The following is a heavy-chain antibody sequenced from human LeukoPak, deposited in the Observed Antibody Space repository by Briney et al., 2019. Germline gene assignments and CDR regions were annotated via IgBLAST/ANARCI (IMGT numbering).Heavy chain of an antibody. CDR2: ISGSGGYT. Sequence: PGGSLRLSCAASGFTFSSYAMSWVRQAPGKGLEWVSGISGSGGYTYYADSVKGRVTISRDNSKNTLYLQMNSLRAEDTAVYYCAKPPYYYYYMDVWGKGTTVTVSS. CDR1: GFTFSSYA. J-gene: IGHJ6*03. CDR3: AKPPYYYYYMDV. V-gene: IGHV3-23*01.